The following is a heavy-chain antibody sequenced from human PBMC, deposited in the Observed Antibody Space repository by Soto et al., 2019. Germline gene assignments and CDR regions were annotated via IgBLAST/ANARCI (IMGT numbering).Heavy chain of an antibody. J-gene: IGHJ5*02. CDR3: GRKLEASIRHVEWFSYKWFDP. D-gene: IGHD3-9*01. CDR2: ITFRGVT. V-gene: IGHV4-34*01. CDR1: GDSLSGYA. Sequence: LSLPCDVHGDSLSGYAWSWIRQPPGKGLEWIGEITFRGVTNYHPSLKSRLSMSVDTSKNRISLNVSSVTAADTALYFCGRKLEASIRHVEWFSYKWFDPWGPGTPVTVSS.